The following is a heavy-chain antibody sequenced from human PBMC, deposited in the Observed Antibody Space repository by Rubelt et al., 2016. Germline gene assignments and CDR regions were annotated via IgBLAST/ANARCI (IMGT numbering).Heavy chain of an antibody. V-gene: IGHV1-18*01. CDR1: CYTFTSYG. CDR2: ISAYDGNT. J-gene: IGHJ3*02. Sequence: QVQLVQSGAEVKKPGASVTVSCKASCYTFTSYGISWVRQAPGHGLEWMGWISAYDGNTHYGQKLRGRVTMTTDTATRTADMELRSLRSDDTAVYFWARDQRALYAFDIWGQGTMVTVSS. CDR3: ARDQRALYAFDI.